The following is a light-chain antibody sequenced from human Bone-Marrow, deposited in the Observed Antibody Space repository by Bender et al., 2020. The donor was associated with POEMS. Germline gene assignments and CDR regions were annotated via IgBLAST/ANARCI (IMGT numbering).Light chain of an antibody. CDR3: VAWDDTLNGWV. CDR1: SSNIGAHA. J-gene: IGLJ2*01. CDR2: SSH. Sequence: QSVLTQPPSASGTPGQRVTISCSGGSSNIGAHAVNWYQHLPGTAPKLLIYSSHRRPSEVPDRFSGSRSGTSASLAISGLHSEDEADYYCVAWDDTLNGWVFGGGTKLTVL. V-gene: IGLV1-44*01.